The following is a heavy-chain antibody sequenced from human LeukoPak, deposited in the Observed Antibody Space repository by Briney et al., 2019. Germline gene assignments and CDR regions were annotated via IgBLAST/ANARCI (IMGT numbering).Heavy chain of an antibody. J-gene: IGHJ3*02. Sequence: PSETLSLTCTVSGGSISSYYWSWIRQPPGKGLEWIGYIYYSGSTNYNPPLKSRVTISVDTSKNQFSLKLSSVTAADTAVYYCASVHSYGSDAFDMWGQGTMVTVSS. CDR1: GGSISSYY. CDR2: IYYSGST. D-gene: IGHD5-18*01. CDR3: ASVHSYGSDAFDM. V-gene: IGHV4-59*01.